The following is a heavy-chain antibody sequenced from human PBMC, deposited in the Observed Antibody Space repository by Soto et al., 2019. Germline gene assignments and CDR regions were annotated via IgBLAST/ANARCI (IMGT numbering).Heavy chain of an antibody. V-gene: IGHV1-46*01. Sequence: ASVKFSCKASGYTFTSYYMHWVRQAPGQGLEWMGIINPSGGSTSYAQKFQGRVTMTRDTSTSTVYMELSSLRSEDTAVYYCARSVTMRPELDYWGQGTLVTVSS. D-gene: IGHD3-10*01. J-gene: IGHJ4*02. CDR1: GYTFTSYY. CDR3: ARSVTMRPELDY. CDR2: INPSGGST.